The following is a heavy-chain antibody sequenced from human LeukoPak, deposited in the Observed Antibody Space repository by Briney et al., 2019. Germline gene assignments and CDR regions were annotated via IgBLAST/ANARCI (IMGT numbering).Heavy chain of an antibody. D-gene: IGHD3-10*01. CDR1: GGSISSGNYY. CDR2: IYNSGST. CDR3: ARGTMVRGEYYYYYYMDV. J-gene: IGHJ6*03. Sequence: SETLSLTCTASGGSISSGNYYWSWIRQPAGKGLDWIGRIYNSGSTYYNPSLKSRVTMSVDTSKNQFSLKLSSVTAADTAVYYGARGTMVRGEYYYYYYMDVWGKGTTVTISS. V-gene: IGHV4-61*02.